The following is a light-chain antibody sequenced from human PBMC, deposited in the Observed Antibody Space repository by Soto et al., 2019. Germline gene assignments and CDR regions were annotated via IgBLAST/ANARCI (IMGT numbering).Light chain of an antibody. CDR1: SSDVGGYNR. V-gene: IGLV2-23*01. Sequence: QSVLTQPASVSGSPGQSITISCTGTSSDVGGYNRVSWYQQHPGQVPKLMIYEDTKRPSGVSNRFSGSKSGNTASLTISGLQAEDDADYYCCSYASSDTFVFGTGTKLTVL. J-gene: IGLJ1*01. CDR3: CSYASSDTFV. CDR2: EDT.